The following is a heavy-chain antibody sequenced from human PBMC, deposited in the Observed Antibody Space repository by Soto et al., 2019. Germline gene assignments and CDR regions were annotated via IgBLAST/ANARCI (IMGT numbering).Heavy chain of an antibody. CDR3: ARDKITGILDY. J-gene: IGHJ4*02. CDR2: INAGNGNT. CDR1: GYTFTSYD. V-gene: IGHV1-3*01. D-gene: IGHD1-20*01. Sequence: ASVKVSCKASGYTFTSYDMHWVRQAPGQRLEWMGWINAGNGNTKYSQKFQGRVTITRDTSASTAYMELSSLRSEDTAVYCCARDKITGILDYWGQGTRVTVSS.